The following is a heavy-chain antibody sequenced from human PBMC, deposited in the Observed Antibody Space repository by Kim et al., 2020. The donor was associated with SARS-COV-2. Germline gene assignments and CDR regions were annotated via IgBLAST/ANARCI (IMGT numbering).Heavy chain of an antibody. CDR2: T. D-gene: IGHD6-6*01. J-gene: IGHJ4*02. V-gene: IGHV4-39*01. CDR3: ASSTRAARFDY. Sequence: TYYNPSLKSRVTISVDTCKNQFSLKLSSVTAADTAVYYCASSTRAARFDYWGQGTLVTVSS.